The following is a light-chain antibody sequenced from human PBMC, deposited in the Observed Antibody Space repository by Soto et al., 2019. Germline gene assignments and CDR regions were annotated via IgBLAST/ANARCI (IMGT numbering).Light chain of an antibody. V-gene: IGKV3-20*01. Sequence: EFVLTQSPGTLSLSPGERATLSCRASQSVGSIYLAWYQQKPGQAPRLLIYGASSRATGIPDRFSGSGSGTDFTLTISRLEPEDFAVYYCQQYVSIPLTFGGGTKVDIK. CDR3: QQYVSIPLT. CDR1: QSVGSIY. CDR2: GAS. J-gene: IGKJ4*01.